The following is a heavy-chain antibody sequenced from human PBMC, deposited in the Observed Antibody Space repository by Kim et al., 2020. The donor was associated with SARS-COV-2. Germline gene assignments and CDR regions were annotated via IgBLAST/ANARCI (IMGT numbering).Heavy chain of an antibody. D-gene: IGHD6-13*01. V-gene: IGHV3-33*01. J-gene: IGHJ6*03. CDR3: ARGDSTTSYYYYMDV. CDR2: IWNDGTNR. Sequence: GGSLRLSCAASGFTFRSYGMHWVRQAPGKGLEWVAVIWNDGTNRFYGDSVRGRFTIPRDNSKDTVYLQMNSLTVEDTAVYYCARGDSTTSYYYYMDVWGKGTTVTVSS. CDR1: GFTFRSYG.